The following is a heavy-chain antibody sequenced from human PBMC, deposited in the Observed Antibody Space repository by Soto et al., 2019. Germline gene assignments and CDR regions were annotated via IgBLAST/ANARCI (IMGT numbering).Heavy chain of an antibody. CDR1: GFTFSSYA. CDR2: ISGSGGST. D-gene: IGHD2-21*02. Sequence: GGSLRLSCAASGFTFSSYAMSWVRQAPGKGLEWVSAISGSGGSTYYADSVKGRFTISRDNSKNTLYLQMNSLRAEDTAVYYCAKAPGGNSFYRSSYYSYGMDVWGQGTTVTVSS. CDR3: AKAPGGNSFYRSSYYSYGMDV. V-gene: IGHV3-23*01. J-gene: IGHJ6*02.